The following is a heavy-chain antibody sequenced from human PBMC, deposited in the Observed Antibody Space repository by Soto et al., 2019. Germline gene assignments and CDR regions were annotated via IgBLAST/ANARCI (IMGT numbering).Heavy chain of an antibody. CDR1: GGSISSGGYY. D-gene: IGHD3-3*01. J-gene: IGHJ6*02. V-gene: IGHV4-31*03. Sequence: PSETLSLTCTVSGGSISSGGYYWSWIRQHPGKGLEWIGYIYYSGSTYYNPSLKSRVTISVDTSKNQFSLKLSSVTAADTAVYYCARGNLRTYYDFWSGYYPGVMAVWGQGTTVTVSS. CDR3: ARGNLRTYYDFWSGYYPGVMAV. CDR2: IYYSGST.